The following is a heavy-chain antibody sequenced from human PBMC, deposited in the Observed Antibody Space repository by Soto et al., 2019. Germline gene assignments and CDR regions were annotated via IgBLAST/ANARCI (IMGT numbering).Heavy chain of an antibody. V-gene: IGHV1-69*17. D-gene: IGHD4-17*01. Sequence: VQLVQSGGEVKKPGSSVKVSCKASGGSFNNDAINWVRQAPGQGLEWLGGIIPISEITEYAQKFQGRVILTADKSTGTAYMELSSLRLEDTARYDCARGDYGDYHYYYCGMAVWGHGPTVTVSS. CDR1: GGSFNNDA. CDR2: IIPISEIT. J-gene: IGHJ6*02. CDR3: ARGDYGDYHYYYCGMAV.